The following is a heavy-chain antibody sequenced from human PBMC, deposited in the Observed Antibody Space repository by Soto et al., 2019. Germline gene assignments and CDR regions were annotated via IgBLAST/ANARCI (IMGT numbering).Heavy chain of an antibody. Sequence: EVQLLESGGGLIQPGGSLRLSCAASGFTFSSYAMNWVRQAPGKGLEWVSGISGSGGSTYYADSVKGRFTISRDNSKNTWLLPVRSLRAEDTAVYTCAKAVSSYDYWAQGTLISVSS. V-gene: IGHV3-23*01. CDR3: AKAVSSYDY. D-gene: IGHD6-6*01. CDR2: ISGSGGST. J-gene: IGHJ4*02. CDR1: GFTFSSYA.